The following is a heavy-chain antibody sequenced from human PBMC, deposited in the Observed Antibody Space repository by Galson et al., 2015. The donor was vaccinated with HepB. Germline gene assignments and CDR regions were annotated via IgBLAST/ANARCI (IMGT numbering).Heavy chain of an antibody. CDR1: GFTFRSYW. V-gene: IGHV3-74*01. J-gene: IGHJ3*01. CDR2: INSDGSST. D-gene: IGHD3-10*01. Sequence: SLRLSCAASGFTFRSYWMHWVRQAPGKGLVWVSRINSDGSSTNYADSVKGLFTISRDNAKNTLYLHMNSLRAEDTAVYYCARGSERPTDAFDLWGQGT. CDR3: ARGSERPTDAFDL.